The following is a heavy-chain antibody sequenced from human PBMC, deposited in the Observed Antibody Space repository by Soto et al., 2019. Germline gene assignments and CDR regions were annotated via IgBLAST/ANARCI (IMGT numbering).Heavy chain of an antibody. J-gene: IGHJ5*02. CDR3: ALFRVLIYPEA. V-gene: IGHV3-74*01. CDR2: INSDGTNT. CDR1: GFTFSTYW. D-gene: IGHD3-3*01. Sequence: EVQLVESGGGSVQPGGSLRLSCAASGFTFSTYWMHWVRQAPGKGLVWVSRINSDGTNTDYADSVKGRFTISRDNAKNTLYLLMSSLRAEDTAVYYCALFRVLIYPEAWGQGTLVTVSS.